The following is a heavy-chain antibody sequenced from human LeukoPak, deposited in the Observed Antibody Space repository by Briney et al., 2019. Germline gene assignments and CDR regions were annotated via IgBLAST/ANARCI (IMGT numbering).Heavy chain of an antibody. D-gene: IGHD3-10*01. CDR2: IYYTGNT. Sequence: PSETLSLTCTVSGGSISSYYWSWIRLPPGKGLEYIGHIYYTGNTNNNPSLNSRGTISVDTSKNQFPLKLSSVTAADTAVYYCARGHYGSGSYYMDVWGKGTTVTVSS. CDR3: ARGHYGSGSYYMDV. V-gene: IGHV4-59*01. CDR1: GGSISSYY. J-gene: IGHJ6*04.